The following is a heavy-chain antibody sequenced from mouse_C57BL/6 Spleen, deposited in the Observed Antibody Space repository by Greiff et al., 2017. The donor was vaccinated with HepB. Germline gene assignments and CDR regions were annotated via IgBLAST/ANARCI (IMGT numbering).Heavy chain of an antibody. V-gene: IGHV5-16*01. J-gene: IGHJ2*01. CDR2: INYDGSST. Sequence: EVQLVESEGGLVQPGSSMKLSCTASGFTFSDYYMAWVRQVPEKGLEWVANINYDGSSTYYLDSLKSRFIISRDNAKNILYLQMSSLKSEDTATYYCARGREYFDYWGQGTTLTVSS. CDR3: ARGREYFDY. CDR1: GFTFSDYY.